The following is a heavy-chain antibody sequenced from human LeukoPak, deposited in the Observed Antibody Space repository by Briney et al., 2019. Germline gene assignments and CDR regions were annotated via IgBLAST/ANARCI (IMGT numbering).Heavy chain of an antibody. V-gene: IGHV1-24*01. CDR3: ARGRKDVVVVAAQDAFDI. D-gene: IGHD2-15*01. Sequence: ASVKVSCKVSGYTLTELSMHWVRQAPGKGLEWMGGFDPEDGETIYAQKFQGRVTMTEDTSTDTAYMELSSLRSEDTAVYYCARGRKDVVVVAAQDAFDIWGQGTMVTVSS. CDR2: FDPEDGET. J-gene: IGHJ3*02. CDR1: GYTLTELS.